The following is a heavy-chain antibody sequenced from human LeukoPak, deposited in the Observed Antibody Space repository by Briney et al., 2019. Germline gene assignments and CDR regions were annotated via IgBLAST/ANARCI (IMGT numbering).Heavy chain of an antibody. J-gene: IGHJ4*02. D-gene: IGHD4-17*01. CDR3: ARGIMTTVPTFDY. CDR1: GGSINGYY. V-gene: IGHV4-59*01. Sequence: SETLSLTCTVSGGSINGYYWSWIRQPPGKGLEWIGYVYYSASTNYSPSFKSRVTISVDTSKKQFSLRLSSVTAAETAVYYCARGIMTTVPTFDYWGQGTLVTVSS. CDR2: VYYSAST.